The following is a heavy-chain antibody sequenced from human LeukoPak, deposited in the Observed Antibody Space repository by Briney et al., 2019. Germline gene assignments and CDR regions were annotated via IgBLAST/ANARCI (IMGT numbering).Heavy chain of an antibody. CDR3: ARLPGDEHFDL. D-gene: IGHD7-27*01. Sequence: TETLSLTCTVSGGSISSYYWSWIRQPPGKGLEWIGYIYYSGSTNYNPSLKSRVTISVDTSKNQFSLKLSSVTAADTAVYYCARLPGDEHFDLWGRGTLVTVSS. V-gene: IGHV4-59*08. J-gene: IGHJ2*01. CDR2: IYYSGST. CDR1: GGSISSYY.